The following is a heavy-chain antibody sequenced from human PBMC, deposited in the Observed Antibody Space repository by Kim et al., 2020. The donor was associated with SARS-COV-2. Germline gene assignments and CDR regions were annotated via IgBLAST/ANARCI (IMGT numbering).Heavy chain of an antibody. D-gene: IGHD3-9*01. CDR3: ARVLRYFAPHAFDI. CDR2: IYHSGST. Sequence: SETLSLTCAVSGGSISSSNWWSWVRQPPGKGLEWIGEIYHSGSTNYNPSLKSRVTISVDTSKNQFSLKLSSVTAADTAVYYCARVLRYFAPHAFDIWGQGTMVTVSS. J-gene: IGHJ3*02. CDR1: GGSISSSNW. V-gene: IGHV4-4*02.